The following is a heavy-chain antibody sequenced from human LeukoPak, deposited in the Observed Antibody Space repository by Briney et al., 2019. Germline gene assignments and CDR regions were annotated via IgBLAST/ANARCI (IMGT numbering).Heavy chain of an antibody. D-gene: IGHD5-24*01. CDR1: GDSISSGSYY. CDR3: ARGRVEMATIDFDY. Sequence: SQTLSLTCTVSGDSISSGSYYWSWTRQPAGKGLEWIGRIYTSGSTNYNPSLKSRVTISVDTSKNQSSLKLSSVTAADTAMYYCARGRVEMATIDFDYWGQGTLVTVSS. V-gene: IGHV4-61*02. CDR2: IYTSGST. J-gene: IGHJ4*02.